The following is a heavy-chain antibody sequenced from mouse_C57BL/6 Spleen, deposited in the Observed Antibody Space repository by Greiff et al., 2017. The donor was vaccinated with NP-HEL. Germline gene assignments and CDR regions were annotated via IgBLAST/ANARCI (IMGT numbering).Heavy chain of an antibody. CDR3: ARDGSSDEAWFAY. CDR2: IDPEDGET. V-gene: IGHV14-2*01. D-gene: IGHD1-1*01. CDR1: GFNIKDYY. J-gene: IGHJ3*01. Sequence: EVKLVESGAELVKPGASVKLSCTASGFNIKDYYMHWVKQRTEQGLEWIGRIDPEDGETKYAPKFQGKVTITADTSSNTAYLQLSSLTSEDTAIYYCARDGSSDEAWFAYWGQGTLVTVSA.